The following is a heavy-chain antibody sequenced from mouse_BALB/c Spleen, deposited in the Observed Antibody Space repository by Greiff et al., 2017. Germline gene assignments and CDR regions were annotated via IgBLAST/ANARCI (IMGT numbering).Heavy chain of an antibody. V-gene: IGHV14-3*02. J-gene: IGHJ3*01. CDR2: IDPANGNT. CDR3: ASTMITTGFAY. D-gene: IGHD2-4*01. CDR1: GFYITDTY. Sequence: EVKLMESGAELVKPGASVTLSCTASGFYITDTYMHWVKQRPEQGLEWIGRIDPANGNTKYDPKFQGKATITADTSSNTAYLQLSSLTSEDTAVYYCASTMITTGFAYWGQGTLVTVSA.